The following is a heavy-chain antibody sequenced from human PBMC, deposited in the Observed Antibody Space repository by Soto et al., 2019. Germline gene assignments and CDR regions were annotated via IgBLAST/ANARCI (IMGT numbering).Heavy chain of an antibody. CDR2: ITGSSSNL. V-gene: IGHV3-23*01. CDR3: AKGGAVYGLLTHDY. CDR1: GFAFSDYA. D-gene: IGHD3-9*01. J-gene: IGHJ4*02. Sequence: EVQLLESGGGLEQPGGSLRLSCAAFGFAFSDYAMSWVRQAPGKGLEWVTTITGSSSNLYYTDSVKGRFAISRDNSRNILFLRMNSLTAEDTAVYYCAKGGAVYGLLTHDYWGQGTLVTVSS.